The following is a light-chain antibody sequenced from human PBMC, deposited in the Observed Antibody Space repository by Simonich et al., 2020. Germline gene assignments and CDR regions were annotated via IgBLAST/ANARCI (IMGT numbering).Light chain of an antibody. CDR3: SSYAGSNKGV. V-gene: IGLV2-8*01. CDR1: SSDVGGYNS. J-gene: IGLJ2*01. Sequence: QSALTQPPSASGSPGQSVTISCTGTSSDVGGYNSVSWYQQHPGKAPKPMIYEVSKRPTAVPDRFSGSKSGNTAALTVSGLQAEDEADYYCSSYAGSNKGVFGGGTKLTVL. CDR2: EVS.